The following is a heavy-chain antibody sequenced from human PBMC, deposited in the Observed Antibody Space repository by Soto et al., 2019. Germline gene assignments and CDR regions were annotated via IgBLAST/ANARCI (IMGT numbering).Heavy chain of an antibody. CDR1: GGSISSSSYY. V-gene: IGHV4-39*01. J-gene: IGHJ4*02. CDR3: ARGPGYSSSWYTSSYFDY. CDR2: IYYSGST. Sequence: QLQLQESGPGLVKPSETLSLTCTVSGGSISSSSYYWGWIRQPPGKGLEWIGSIYYSGSTYYNPSLTSRVTIAVDTSKNQFSLKLSSVTAADTAVYYCARGPGYSSSWYTSSYFDYWGQGTLVTVSS. D-gene: IGHD6-13*01.